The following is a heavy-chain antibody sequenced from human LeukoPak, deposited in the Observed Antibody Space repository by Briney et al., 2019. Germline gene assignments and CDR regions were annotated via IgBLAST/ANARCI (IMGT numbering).Heavy chain of an antibody. J-gene: IGHJ6*02. V-gene: IGHV4-59*08. D-gene: IGHD6-19*01. CDR2: IYYSGST. CDR3: AGGVYSSGWYSHWYYYGMDV. CDR1: GGSISSYY. Sequence: SETLSLTCTVSGGSISSYYWSWIRQPPGKGREWIGYIYYSGSTNYNPSLKSRVTISVDTSKNQFSLKLSSVTAADTAVYYCAGGVYSSGWYSHWYYYGMDVWGQGTTVTVSS.